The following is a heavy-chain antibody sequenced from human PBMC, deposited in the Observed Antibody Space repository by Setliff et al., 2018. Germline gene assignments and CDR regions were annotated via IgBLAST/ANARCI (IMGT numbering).Heavy chain of an antibody. J-gene: IGHJ6*03. V-gene: IGHV1-69*05. Sequence: GASVKVSCKASGGTFKNYGISWVRQAPGQGLEWMGEIIPIFGTTNYAQKFQGRATIITDESTSTAYMELSSLRSEDTAVYYCAREGVDSRSSTDYRYYMDVWGKGTTVTVSS. CDR2: IIPIFGTT. CDR3: AREGVDSRSSTDYRYYMDV. CDR1: GGTFKNYG. D-gene: IGHD6-6*01.